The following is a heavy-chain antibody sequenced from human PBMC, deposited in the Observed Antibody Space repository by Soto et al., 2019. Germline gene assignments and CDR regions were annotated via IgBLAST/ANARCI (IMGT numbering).Heavy chain of an antibody. J-gene: IGHJ6*02. CDR2: IYTSGST. CDR1: GGSISSYY. CDR3: AREVITMVRGVSGMDV. Sequence: PSETLSLTCTVSGGSISSYYWSWIRQPAGKGLEWIGRIYTSGSTNYNPSLKSRVTMSVDTSKNQFSLKLSSVTAADTAVYYCAREVITMVRGVSGMDVWGQGTTVTVSS. D-gene: IGHD3-10*01. V-gene: IGHV4-4*07.